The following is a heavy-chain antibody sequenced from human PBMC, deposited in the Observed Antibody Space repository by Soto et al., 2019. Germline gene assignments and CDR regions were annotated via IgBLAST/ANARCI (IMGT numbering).Heavy chain of an antibody. CDR3: ASHYDSSGYYYRGLDY. Sequence: QVQLVQSGAEVKKPGSSVKVSCKASGGTFSSYAISWVRQAPGQGLEWMGGIIPIFGTADYAQKFQGRVTITADESTSTGNMELSSLRSEDTGMYYCASHYDSSGYYYRGLDYWGQGTLVTVSS. J-gene: IGHJ4*02. CDR2: IIPIFGTA. D-gene: IGHD3-22*01. V-gene: IGHV1-69*12. CDR1: GGTFSSYA.